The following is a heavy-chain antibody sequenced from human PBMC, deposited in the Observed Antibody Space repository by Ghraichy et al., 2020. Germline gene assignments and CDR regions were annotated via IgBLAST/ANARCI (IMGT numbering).Heavy chain of an antibody. CDR1: GDSISSSHW. D-gene: IGHD3-3*01. CDR3: ARNTIFDGYAGPQYLDY. CDR2: IYHGGST. J-gene: IGHJ4*02. V-gene: IGHV4-4*02. Sequence: SETLSLTCAVSGDSISSSHWWSWVRQPPGKGLEWIGEIYHGGSTNYNPSLKSRVTISLDKSKNQFSLNLSSVTAADTAIYYCARNTIFDGYAGPQYLDYWGQGTLV.